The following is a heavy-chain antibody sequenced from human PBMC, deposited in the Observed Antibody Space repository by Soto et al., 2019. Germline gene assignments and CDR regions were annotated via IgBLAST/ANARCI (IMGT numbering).Heavy chain of an antibody. V-gene: IGHV3-23*01. CDR1: GFSFAGCA. CDR2: ISGGGGST. J-gene: IGHJ4*02. CDR3: AKTETFNGYYNAFDY. D-gene: IGHD3-9*01. Sequence: PVGSLRLSCAASGFSFAGCALTWVRLAPGKGLEWVASISGGGGSTYYTDSVKGRFSISRDNSNRVVYLQMGSLTAGDTAVYYCAKTETFNGYYNAFDYWGQGTRVTVSS.